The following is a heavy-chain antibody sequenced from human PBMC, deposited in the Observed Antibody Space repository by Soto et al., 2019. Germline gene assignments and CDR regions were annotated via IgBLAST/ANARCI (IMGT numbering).Heavy chain of an antibody. CDR2: IYYSGST. Sequence: QVQLQESGPGLVKPSQTLSLTCNVSGVSISSGGYYWSWIRQHPAKGLEWIGHIYYSGSTYYNPSFKMRVTISVDTSKNQFSLKLSSVTAAATAVYYCARGRPDDYGHPDYFDYWGQGGLVTVSS. J-gene: IGHJ4*02. CDR1: GVSISSGGYY. D-gene: IGHD4-17*01. V-gene: IGHV4-31*03. CDR3: ARGRPDDYGHPDYFDY.